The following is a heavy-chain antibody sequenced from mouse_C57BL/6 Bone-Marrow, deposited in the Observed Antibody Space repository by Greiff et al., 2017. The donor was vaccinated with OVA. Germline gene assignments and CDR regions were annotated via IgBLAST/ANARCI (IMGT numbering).Heavy chain of an antibody. D-gene: IGHD2-3*01. V-gene: IGHV1-15*01. CDR3: TRRYDGYYAWFAY. J-gene: IGHJ3*01. Sequence: VQLQQSGAELVRPGASVTLSCKASGYTFTDYEMHWVKQTPVHGLEWIGAIDPETGGTAYNQKFKGKAILTADKSSSTAYMELRSLTSADSAVYYCTRRYDGYYAWFAYWGQGTLVTVSA. CDR2: IDPETGGT. CDR1: GYTFTDYE.